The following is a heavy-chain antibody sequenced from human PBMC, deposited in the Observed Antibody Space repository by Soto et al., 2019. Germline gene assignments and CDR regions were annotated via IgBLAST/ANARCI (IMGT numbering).Heavy chain of an antibody. Sequence: EVQLVESGGGLVQPGGSMRLSCAASGFNFRNFEMNWVRKAPGKGLEWVSYISSTGVTTYYAESVEGRFTISRDNAKSSLFLHLRSLRVEDTAIYYCARYGTRADWWGLGTQVTVSS. J-gene: IGHJ1*01. D-gene: IGHD3-9*01. CDR1: GFNFRNFE. CDR3: ARYGTRADW. V-gene: IGHV3-48*03. CDR2: ISSTGVTT.